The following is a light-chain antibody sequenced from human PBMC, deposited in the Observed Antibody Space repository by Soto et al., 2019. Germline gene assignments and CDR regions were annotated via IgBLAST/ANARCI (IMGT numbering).Light chain of an antibody. CDR2: DAS. CDR3: QQRSNWPLIT. V-gene: IGKV3-11*01. J-gene: IGKJ5*01. CDR1: QSVRTK. Sequence: EIVMTQSPDTLYVSPGEGATLSCRASQSVRTKLAWYQQKAGQAPRLLIYDASSRATGIPARFSGSGSGTDFTLTISSLEPEDFAVYYCQQRSNWPLITFGQGTRLEIK.